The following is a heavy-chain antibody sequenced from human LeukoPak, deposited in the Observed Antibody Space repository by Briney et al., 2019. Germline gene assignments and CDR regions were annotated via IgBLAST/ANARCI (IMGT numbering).Heavy chain of an antibody. V-gene: IGHV4-59*08. CDR3: ARHGGSTSLFDY. D-gene: IGHD2-2*01. J-gene: IGHJ4*02. Sequence: PSETLSLTCTVSGGSISSYYWSWIRQPPGKGLEWIGYIYYSGSTNYNPSLKSRVTISVDTSKNQFSLKLSSVTAADTAVYYCARHGGSTSLFDYWGQGTLVTVSS. CDR1: GGSISSYY. CDR2: IYYSGST.